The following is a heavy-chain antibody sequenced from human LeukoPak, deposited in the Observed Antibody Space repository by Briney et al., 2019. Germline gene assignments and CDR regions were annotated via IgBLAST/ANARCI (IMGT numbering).Heavy chain of an antibody. CDR1: GFTFSSYA. V-gene: IGHV3-30-3*01. CDR2: ISYDGSNK. D-gene: IGHD6-19*01. Sequence: GGSLSLSCAASGFTFSSYAMHWVRQAPGKGREGVAVISYDGSNKYYADSVKGRFTISRDNSKNTLYLQMNSLRAEDTAVYYCARDSQQWLVLDYWGQGTLVTVSS. CDR3: ARDSQQWLVLDY. J-gene: IGHJ4*02.